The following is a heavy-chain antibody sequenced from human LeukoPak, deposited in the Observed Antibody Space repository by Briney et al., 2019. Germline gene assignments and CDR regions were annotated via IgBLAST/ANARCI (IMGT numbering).Heavy chain of an antibody. CDR1: GFTLSSFS. Sequence: GGSLRLSCAASGFTLSSFSMHWVRQSPGRGLEYVSAINYKGGTTYYADSVKGRFTISRDNSKNTLYLQMASLRDEDMGVYYCARVGPATAYDYWGQGTQVTVSS. V-gene: IGHV3-64*02. CDR3: ARVGPATAYDY. J-gene: IGHJ4*02. CDR2: INYKGGTT.